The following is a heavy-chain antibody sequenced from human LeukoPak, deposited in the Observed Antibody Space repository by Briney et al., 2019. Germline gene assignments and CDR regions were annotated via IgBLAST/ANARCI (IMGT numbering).Heavy chain of an antibody. J-gene: IGHJ4*02. CDR1: GFIFSDYS. Sequence: GGSLRLSCAASGFIFSDYSMSWVRQAPGKGLEWVSSITGSGVSSDYADSVKGRFTIFRDNSKNTLYLQMNSLRAEDTAIYYCAKRRFESSGYHDYWGQGTLVPVSS. D-gene: IGHD3-22*01. CDR2: ITGSGVSS. V-gene: IGHV3-23*01. CDR3: AKRRFESSGYHDY.